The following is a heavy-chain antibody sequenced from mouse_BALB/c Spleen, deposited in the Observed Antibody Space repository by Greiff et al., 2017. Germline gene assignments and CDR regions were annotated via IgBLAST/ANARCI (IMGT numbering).Heavy chain of an antibody. CDR1: GYAFTNYL. V-gene: IGHV1-54*01. D-gene: IGHD3-3*01. CDR2: INPGSGGT. J-gene: IGHJ1*01. Sequence: VQLQQSGAELVRPGTSVKVSCKASGYAFTNYLIEWVKQRPGQGLEWIGVINPGSGGTNYNEKFKGKATLTADKSSSTAYMQLSSLTSDDSAVYFCARRTRGWGFDVWGAGTTVTVSS. CDR3: ARRTRGWGFDV.